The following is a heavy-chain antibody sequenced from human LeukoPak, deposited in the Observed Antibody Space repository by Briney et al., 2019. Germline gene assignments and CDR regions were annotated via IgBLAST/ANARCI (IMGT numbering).Heavy chain of an antibody. D-gene: IGHD3-10*01. Sequence: PSETLSLTRTVSGGSISGYYWSWIRQPPGKGLEWIAYIYYSGSTHYNPSLKSRVTISVDTSKNQFSLKLSSVTAADTAVYYCARGQRGSGIQLGAFDIWGQGTMVTVSS. CDR3: ARGQRGSGIQLGAFDI. J-gene: IGHJ3*02. V-gene: IGHV4-59*01. CDR1: GGSISGYY. CDR2: IYYSGST.